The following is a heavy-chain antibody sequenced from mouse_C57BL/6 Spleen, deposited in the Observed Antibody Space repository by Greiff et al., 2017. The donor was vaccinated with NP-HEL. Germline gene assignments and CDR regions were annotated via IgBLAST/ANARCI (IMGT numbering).Heavy chain of an antibody. CDR2: IDPNSGGT. CDR1: GYTFTSYW. V-gene: IGHV1-72*01. Sequence: QVQLQQPGAELVKPGASVKLSCKASGYTFTSYWMHWVKQRPGRGLEWIGRIDPNSGGTKYNEKFKSKATLTVDKPSSTAYMQLSSLTSEDSAVYYGATYYDYDDGPWFAYWGQGTLVTVSA. J-gene: IGHJ3*01. D-gene: IGHD2-4*01. CDR3: ATYYDYDDGPWFAY.